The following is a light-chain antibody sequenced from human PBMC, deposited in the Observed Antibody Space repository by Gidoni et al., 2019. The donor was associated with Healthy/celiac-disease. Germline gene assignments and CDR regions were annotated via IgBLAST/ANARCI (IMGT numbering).Light chain of an antibody. CDR2: DAS. CDR3: QQRSNWPLT. V-gene: IGKV3-11*01. J-gene: IGKJ3*01. Sequence: EIVLTQSPATLSLSPGERATLSCRASQGVSSYLAWYQQKPGQAPRLLIYDASNRAPGIPARFSGRGSGTDFTLTISSLEPEDFAVYYCQQRSNWPLTFGPGTKVDIK. CDR1: QGVSSY.